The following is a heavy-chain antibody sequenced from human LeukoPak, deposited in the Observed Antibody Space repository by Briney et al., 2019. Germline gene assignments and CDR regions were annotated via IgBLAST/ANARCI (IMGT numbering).Heavy chain of an antibody. Sequence: ASVKVSCKASGYTFTSYGISWVRQAPGQGLEWMGWISAYNGNTNYAQKLQGRVTMTTDTSTSTAYMELRSLRSDDTAVYYCARLLGGYCSSTSCSYNWFDPWGRGTLVTVSS. J-gene: IGHJ5*02. CDR3: ARLLGGYCSSTSCSYNWFDP. V-gene: IGHV1-18*01. CDR2: ISAYNGNT. CDR1: GYTFTSYG. D-gene: IGHD2-2*01.